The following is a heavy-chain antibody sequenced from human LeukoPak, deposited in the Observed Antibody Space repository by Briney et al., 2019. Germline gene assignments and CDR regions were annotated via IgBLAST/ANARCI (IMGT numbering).Heavy chain of an antibody. D-gene: IGHD1-26*01. V-gene: IGHV3-30-3*01. CDR3: ARASVVGATGGFDY. Sequence: PGRSLRLSCAASGFTFSSYAMHWVRQAPGKGLEWVAVISYDGSNKYYADSVKGRFTISRDNSKNTLYLQMNSLRAEDTAVYYCARASVVGATGGFDYWGQGTLVTVSS. CDR2: ISYDGSNK. CDR1: GFTFSSYA. J-gene: IGHJ4*02.